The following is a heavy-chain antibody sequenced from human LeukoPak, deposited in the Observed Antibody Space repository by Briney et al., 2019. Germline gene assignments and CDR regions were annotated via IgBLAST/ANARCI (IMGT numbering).Heavy chain of an antibody. D-gene: IGHD6-19*01. V-gene: IGHV3-48*01. CDR3: ATSLSGWGTYHYMNV. CDR2: ISSSLDSNI. CDR1: GFTFNVYS. Sequence: HAGGSLRLSCAASGFTFNVYSMNWVRQAPGKGLEWVSFISSSLDSNIYYADSVRGRFTLSRDNAKNTLYLQMNSLRAEDAAVYYCATSLSGWGTYHYMNVWGKGTTVTISS. J-gene: IGHJ6*03.